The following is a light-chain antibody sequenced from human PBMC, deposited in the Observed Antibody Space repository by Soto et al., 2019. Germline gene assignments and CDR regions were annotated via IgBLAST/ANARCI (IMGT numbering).Light chain of an antibody. CDR3: RSFTTSTTYV. CDR1: SSDIGGYNS. J-gene: IGLJ1*01. Sequence: QCLLTQAACVSGSPGQSITISCTGTSSDIGGYNSVSWYQQHPGKAPQLMIFDVSRRPSGVSNRFSGSMSANTASLTISGLQTEDEADYYCRSFTTSTTYVFGTGTKVTVL. CDR2: DVS. V-gene: IGLV2-14*03.